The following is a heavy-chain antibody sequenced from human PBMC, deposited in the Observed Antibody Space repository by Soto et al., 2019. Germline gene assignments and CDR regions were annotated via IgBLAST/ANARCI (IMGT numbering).Heavy chain of an antibody. V-gene: IGHV3-33*01. Sequence: PGGSLRLSCAASGFTFSSYGMHWVRQAPGKGLEWVAVIWYGGSNKYYADSVKGRFTISRDNSKNTLYLQINSLRAEDTAVYYCARGIAVAGSDYWGQGTLVTVSS. CDR3: ARGIAVAGSDY. D-gene: IGHD6-19*01. CDR2: IWYGGSNK. J-gene: IGHJ4*02. CDR1: GFTFSSYG.